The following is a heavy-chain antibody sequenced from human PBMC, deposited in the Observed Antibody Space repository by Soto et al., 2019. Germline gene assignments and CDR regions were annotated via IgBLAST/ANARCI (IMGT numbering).Heavy chain of an antibody. D-gene: IGHD3-22*01. V-gene: IGHV1-24*01. J-gene: IGHJ3*02. CDR1: GYTLTELS. CDR2: FDPEDGET. CDR3: ATELYYYDSSGGRGGAFDI. Sequence: ASVKVSCKVSGYTLTELSMHWVRQAPGKGLEWMGGFDPEDGETIYAQKFQGRVTMTEDTSTDTAYMELSSLRSEDTAAYYCATELYYYDSSGGRGGAFDIWGQGTMVTVSS.